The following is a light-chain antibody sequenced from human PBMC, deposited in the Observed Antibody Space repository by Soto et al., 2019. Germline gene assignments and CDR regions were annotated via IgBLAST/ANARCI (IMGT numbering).Light chain of an antibody. CDR3: QQYNSWPLT. CDR2: DSS. V-gene: IGKV3-11*01. Sequence: EIVLTQFPATLSLSPGDGATLSCRASQSVSSYLAWYQQKRGQAPRLLIYDSSHRATGVPTRISGSGSGTEFTLTISSLQSEDFAVYYCQQYNSWPLTFGGGTKVEIK. J-gene: IGKJ4*01. CDR1: QSVSSY.